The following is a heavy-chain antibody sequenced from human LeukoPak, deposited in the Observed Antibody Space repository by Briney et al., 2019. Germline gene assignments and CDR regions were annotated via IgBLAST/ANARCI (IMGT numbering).Heavy chain of an antibody. Sequence: SETLSLTCTGPGVSISRYFCSWIRQPPGKGLEWIRYIYYSGSTNYNPALKSRVTISVDTSKNQFSLKLSSVTAADTAVYYCATTPLSIAAAGSDAFDIWGQGTMVTVSS. CDR1: GVSISRYF. J-gene: IGHJ3*02. D-gene: IGHD6-13*01. CDR2: IYYSGST. CDR3: ATTPLSIAAAGSDAFDI. V-gene: IGHV4-59*01.